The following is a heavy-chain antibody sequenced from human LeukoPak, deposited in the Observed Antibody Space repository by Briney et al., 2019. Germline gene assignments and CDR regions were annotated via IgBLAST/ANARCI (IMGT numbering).Heavy chain of an antibody. J-gene: IGHJ5*02. CDR3: ARDRKYLRFLAP. Sequence: KASETLSLTCAVYGGAFSGYYWSWVRHPPRKGLEWIGEINHSGSTNYNPSLKSRVTISVDTSKNQFSLKLSSVTAADTAVYYCARDRKYLRFLAPWGQGTLVTVSS. CDR1: GGAFSGYY. V-gene: IGHV4-34*01. D-gene: IGHD3-3*01. CDR2: INHSGST.